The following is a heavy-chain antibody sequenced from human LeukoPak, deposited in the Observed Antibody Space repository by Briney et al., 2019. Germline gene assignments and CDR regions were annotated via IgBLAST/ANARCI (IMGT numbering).Heavy chain of an antibody. CDR3: ARSGYYDDSSGPFDY. J-gene: IGHJ4*02. CDR2: INPNSGGT. V-gene: IGHV1-2*02. CDR1: GYTFTGYY. D-gene: IGHD3-22*01. Sequence: ASVKVSCKASGYTFTGYYMHWVRQAPGQGLEWMGWINPNSGGTNYAQKFQGRVTITRDTSISTAYMELSRLRSGDTAVYYCARSGYYDDSSGPFDYWGQGTLVTVSS.